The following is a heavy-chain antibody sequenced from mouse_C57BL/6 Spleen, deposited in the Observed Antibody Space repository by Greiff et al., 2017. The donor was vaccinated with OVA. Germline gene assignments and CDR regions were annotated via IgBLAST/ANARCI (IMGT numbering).Heavy chain of an antibody. Sequence: QVQLQQPGTELVKPGASVKLSCKASGYTFTSYWMHWVKKRPGQGLEWIGNINPSNGGTNYNETFKSKATLTVDKTSSTAYMQLSILTSEDSAVYYCARFYDGYPYAMDYWGQGTSVTVSS. CDR1: GYTFTSYW. CDR3: ARFYDGYPYAMDY. CDR2: INPSNGGT. D-gene: IGHD2-3*01. J-gene: IGHJ4*01. V-gene: IGHV1-53*01.